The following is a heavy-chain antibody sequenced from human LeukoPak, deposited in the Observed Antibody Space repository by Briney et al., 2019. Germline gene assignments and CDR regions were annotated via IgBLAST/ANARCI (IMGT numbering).Heavy chain of an antibody. D-gene: IGHD2/OR15-2a*01. CDR1: GYTITAYY. CDR3: ARGSPSYAQWHFDL. V-gene: IGHV1-2*04. Sequence: ASVKVSCKSSGYTITAYYLHWVRQAPGQGLEWMGWIIPNTGGTNYAQKFQDWVTMSSDTSISTAYMELSSLRSDDTAVYYCARGSPSYAQWHFDLWGRGTLVTVSS. J-gene: IGHJ2*01. CDR2: IIPNTGGT.